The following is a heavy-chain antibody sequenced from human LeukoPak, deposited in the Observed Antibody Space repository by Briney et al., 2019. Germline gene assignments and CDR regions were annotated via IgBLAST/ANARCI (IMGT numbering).Heavy chain of an antibody. D-gene: IGHD3-10*01. J-gene: IGHJ4*02. CDR2: INHSGST. CDR1: GDSISSTNYY. CDR3: ARGRKRSLYYGSGSYYTPFDY. Sequence: SETLSLTCTVSGDSISSTNYYWGWIRQPPGKGLEWIGEINHSGSTNYNPSLKSRVTISVDTSKNQFSLKLSSVTAADTAVYYCARGRKRSLYYGSGSYYTPFDYWGQGTLVTVSS. V-gene: IGHV4-39*07.